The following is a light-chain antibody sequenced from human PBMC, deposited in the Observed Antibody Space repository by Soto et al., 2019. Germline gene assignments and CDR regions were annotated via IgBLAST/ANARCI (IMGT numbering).Light chain of an antibody. J-gene: IGLJ1*01. CDR3: SSFAGSYTHV. Sequence: QSALTQPRSVSGSPGQAVTFSCTGTNSDVCGYDYVSWYQQLPGEAPKLIIYDVTKRPSGVPNRFSGSKSGNTASLTISGLQAEDEADYFCSSFAGSYTHVFGSGTKLTVL. V-gene: IGLV2-11*01. CDR1: NSDVCGYDY. CDR2: DVT.